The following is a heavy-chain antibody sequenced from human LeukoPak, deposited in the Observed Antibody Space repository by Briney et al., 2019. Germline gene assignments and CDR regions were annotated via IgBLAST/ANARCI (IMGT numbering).Heavy chain of an antibody. D-gene: IGHD7-27*01. J-gene: IGHJ4*02. V-gene: IGHV3-23*01. CDR3: AKVPNWGLGTTYYFDY. CDR2: ISGSGGST. Sequence: SGGSLRLSCAASGFTFSNYAMSWVRQTPGKGLEWVSAISGSGGSTYYADSVKGRFTISRDNSKNTLYLQMNSLSAEDTAVYYCAKVPNWGLGTTYYFDYWGQGTLVTVSS. CDR1: GFTFSNYA.